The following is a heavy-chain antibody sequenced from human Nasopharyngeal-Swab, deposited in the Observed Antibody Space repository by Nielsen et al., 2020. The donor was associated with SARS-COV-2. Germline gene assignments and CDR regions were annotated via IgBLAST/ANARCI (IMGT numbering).Heavy chain of an antibody. D-gene: IGHD5-18*01. CDR3: ARGGLSLGYSYDYYYYGMDV. V-gene: IGHV4-59*01. CDR2: IYYSGST. CDR1: GASISSYY. J-gene: IGHJ6*02. Sequence: SDTLSPTCTVPGASISSYYWSWFRQPQGKGLEWIGYIYYSGSTNYNPSLKSRVTISVDTSKNQFSLKLSSVTAADTAVYYCARGGLSLGYSYDYYYYGMDVWGQGTTVTVSS.